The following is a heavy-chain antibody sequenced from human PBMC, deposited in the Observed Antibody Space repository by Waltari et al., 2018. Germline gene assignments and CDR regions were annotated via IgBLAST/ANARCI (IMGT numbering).Heavy chain of an antibody. V-gene: IGHV4-38-2*01. CDR3: ARKPYYYGSGSYYGY. J-gene: IGHJ4*02. CDR1: GYSISSGYY. Sequence: QVQLQESGPGLVKPSETLSLTCAVSGYSISSGYYWGWIRQPPGKGLEWIGSIYHSGSTYYNPSLKSRVTISVDTSKNQFSLKLSSVTAADTAVYYCARKPYYYGSGSYYGYWGQGTLVTVSS. CDR2: IYHSGST. D-gene: IGHD3-10*01.